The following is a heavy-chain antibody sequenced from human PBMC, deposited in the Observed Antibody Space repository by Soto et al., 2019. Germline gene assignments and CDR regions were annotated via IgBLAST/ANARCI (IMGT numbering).Heavy chain of an antibody. CDR1: GGSISSYY. Sequence: PSETLSLTCTVSGGSISSYYWSWIRQPPGKGLEWIGYIYYSGSTNYNPSLKSRVTISADTSKNQFSLKLTSVTAADTAVYYCARDHPHSYGIYYFDYWGQGTLVTVSS. D-gene: IGHD5-18*01. V-gene: IGHV4-59*01. CDR3: ARDHPHSYGIYYFDY. CDR2: IYYSGST. J-gene: IGHJ4*02.